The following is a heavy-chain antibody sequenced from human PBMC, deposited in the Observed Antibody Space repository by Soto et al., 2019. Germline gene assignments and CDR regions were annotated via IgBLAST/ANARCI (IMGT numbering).Heavy chain of an antibody. D-gene: IGHD3-16*02. CDR2: INHSGST. Sequence: PSETLSLTXAVYGGSFSGYYWSWIRQPPGKGLEWIGEINHSGSTNYNPSLKSRVTISVDTSKNQFSLKLSSVTAADTAVYYCARRKLSDYVWGSYRYHFDYWGQGTVVTVSS. V-gene: IGHV4-34*01. CDR1: GGSFSGYY. J-gene: IGHJ4*02. CDR3: ARRKLSDYVWGSYRYHFDY.